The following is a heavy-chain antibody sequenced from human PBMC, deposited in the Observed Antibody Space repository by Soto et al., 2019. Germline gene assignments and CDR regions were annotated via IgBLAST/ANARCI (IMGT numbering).Heavy chain of an antibody. CDR1: GFTFSSDA. J-gene: IGHJ4*02. Sequence: PGGSLRLSCAASGFTFSSDAMSWVRQTQEKGLEWVSSISSTSSYTHYSDSVKGRFTISRDNANNSLFLQMNSLRAEDTATYYCARDLALAGNYWGQGVLVTVSS. CDR3: ARDLALAGNY. CDR2: ISSTSSYT. V-gene: IGHV3-21*01. D-gene: IGHD6-19*01.